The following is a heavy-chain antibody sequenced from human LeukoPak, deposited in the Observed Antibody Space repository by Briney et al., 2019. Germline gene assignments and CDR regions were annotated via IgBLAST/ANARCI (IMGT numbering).Heavy chain of an antibody. D-gene: IGHD3-9*01. J-gene: IGHJ4*02. CDR3: ARVSGDILTGYYFDY. Sequence: ASVKVSCKASGYTRTSYGISWVRQAPGQGLEWMGWISAYNGNTNYAQKLQGRVTMTTDTSTSTAYMELRSLRSDDTAVYYCARVSGDILTGYYFDYWGQGTLVTVSS. CDR2: ISAYNGNT. CDR1: GYTRTSYG. V-gene: IGHV1-18*01.